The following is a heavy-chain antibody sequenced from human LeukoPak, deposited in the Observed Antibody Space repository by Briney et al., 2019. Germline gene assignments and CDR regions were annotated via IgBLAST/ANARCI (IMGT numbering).Heavy chain of an antibody. CDR2: IIPILGIA. V-gene: IGHV1-69*04. CDR3: ARDGELSTSPDY. CDR1: GGTFSSYA. D-gene: IGHD1-7*01. J-gene: IGHJ4*02. Sequence: SVKVSCKASGGTFSSYAISWVRQAPGQGLEWMGRIIPILGIANYAQKFQSRVTITADKSTSTAYMELSSLRSEDTAVYYCARDGELSTSPDYWGQGTLVTVSS.